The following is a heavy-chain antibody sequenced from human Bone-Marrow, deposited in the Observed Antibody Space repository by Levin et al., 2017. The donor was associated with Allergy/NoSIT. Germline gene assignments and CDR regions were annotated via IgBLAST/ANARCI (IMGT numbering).Heavy chain of an antibody. CDR3: ARSRGDYDVNYFDF. J-gene: IGHJ4*02. Sequence: GSLKISCAASGFSFSDYYMIWILQAPGKGLEWVSYISSNSRYTNYADSVKGRCTISRDNAENSLYVQMNSLRAEDTAVYYCARSRGDYDVNYFDFWGLGTLVTVSS. V-gene: IGHV3-11*03. CDR1: GFSFSDYY. CDR2: ISSNSRYT. D-gene: IGHD4-17*01.